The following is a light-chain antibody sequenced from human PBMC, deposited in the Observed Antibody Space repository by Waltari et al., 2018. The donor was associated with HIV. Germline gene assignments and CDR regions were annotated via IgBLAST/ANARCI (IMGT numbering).Light chain of an antibody. J-gene: IGLJ1*01. CDR1: SSNVGGDDY. V-gene: IGLV2-8*01. CDR2: EVN. CDR3: ISYAGSNNFV. Sequence: QSALTQPPSASGSPGQSVTISCTGTSSNVGGDDYVSWYQQHPDKAPKLRIYEVNKPPSGVPDRFSGPKSGNTASLTVSGLQAEDEADYFCISYAGSNNFVFGPGTKVTVL.